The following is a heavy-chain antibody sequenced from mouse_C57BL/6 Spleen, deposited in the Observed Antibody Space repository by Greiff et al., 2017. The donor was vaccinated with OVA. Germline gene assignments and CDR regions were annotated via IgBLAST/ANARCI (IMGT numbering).Heavy chain of an antibody. Sequence: EVQGVESGGDLVKPGGSLKLSCAASGFTFSSYGMSWVRQTPDKRLEWVATISSGGSYTYYPDSVKGRFTISRDNAKNTLYLQMSSLKSEDTAMYYCASYYYGSSYRYFDVWGTGATVTVSS. V-gene: IGHV5-6*01. CDR1: GFTFSSYG. J-gene: IGHJ1*03. CDR3: ASYYYGSSYRYFDV. CDR2: ISSGGSYT. D-gene: IGHD1-1*01.